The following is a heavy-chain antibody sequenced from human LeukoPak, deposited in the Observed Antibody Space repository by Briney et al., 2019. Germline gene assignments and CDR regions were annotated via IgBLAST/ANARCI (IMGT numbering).Heavy chain of an antibody. CDR3: ARDGYSYGPFDY. Sequence: ASVKVSCKASGYTFTSYYMHWVRQAPGQGLEWMGIINPSGGSTSYAQEFQGRVTMTRDTSTSTVYMELSSLRSEDTAVYYCARDGYSYGPFDYWGQGTLVTVSS. D-gene: IGHD5-18*01. J-gene: IGHJ4*02. V-gene: IGHV1-46*01. CDR1: GYTFTSYY. CDR2: INPSGGST.